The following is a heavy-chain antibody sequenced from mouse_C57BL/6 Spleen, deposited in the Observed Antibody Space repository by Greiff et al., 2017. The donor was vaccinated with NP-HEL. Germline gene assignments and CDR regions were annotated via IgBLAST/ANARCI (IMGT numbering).Heavy chain of an antibody. J-gene: IGHJ1*03. D-gene: IGHD3-3*01. Sequence: EVQLQESGGGLVQPKGSLKLSCAASGFSFNTYAMNWVRQAPGKGLEWVARIRSKSNNYATYYADSVKDRFTISRDDSESMLYLQMNNLKTEDTAMYYCVRGAGTGYFDVWGTGTTVTVSS. CDR1: GFSFNTYA. CDR2: IRSKSNNYAT. V-gene: IGHV10-1*01. CDR3: VRGAGTGYFDV.